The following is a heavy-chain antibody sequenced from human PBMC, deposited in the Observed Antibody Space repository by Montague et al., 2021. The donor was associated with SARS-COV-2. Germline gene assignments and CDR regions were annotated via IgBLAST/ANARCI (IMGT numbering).Heavy chain of an antibody. CDR2: INHSGST. D-gene: IGHD3-9*01. CDR3: ARAFDWLSITRYWYFDL. CDR1: GGSFSGYY. Sequence: SETLSLTCAVYGGSFSGYYWSWIRQPPGKGLEWIGEINHSGSTNYNPSXXSRVTISVDTSKNQFSLKLSSVTAADTAVYYCARAFDWLSITRYWYFDLWGRGTLVTVSS. J-gene: IGHJ2*01. V-gene: IGHV4-34*01.